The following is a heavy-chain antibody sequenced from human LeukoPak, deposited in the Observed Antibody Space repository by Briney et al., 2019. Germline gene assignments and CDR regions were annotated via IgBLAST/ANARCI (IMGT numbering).Heavy chain of an antibody. J-gene: IGHJ4*02. D-gene: IGHD3-10*01. V-gene: IGHV3-64*04. CDR2: ISSNGGST. CDR1: GFTFSSYA. CDR3: ARDGWFGELLQTGGFLDY. Sequence: GGSLRLSCSASGFTFSSYAMYWVRQAPGKGLEYVSAISSNGGSTYYADSVKGRFTISRDNSKNTLYLQINSLRAEDTAVYYCARDGWFGELLQTGGFLDYWGQGTLVTVSS.